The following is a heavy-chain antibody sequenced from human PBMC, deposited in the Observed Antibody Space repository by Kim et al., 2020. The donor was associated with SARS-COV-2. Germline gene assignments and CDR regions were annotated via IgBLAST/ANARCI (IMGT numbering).Heavy chain of an antibody. Sequence: RGRFTISRDNSKNTLYLQMNNLRAEDTAVYYCAKKDYDSSGYYPPPYFDYWGQGTLVTVSS. CDR3: AKKDYDSSGYYPPPYFDY. V-gene: IGHV3-23*01. J-gene: IGHJ4*02. D-gene: IGHD3-22*01.